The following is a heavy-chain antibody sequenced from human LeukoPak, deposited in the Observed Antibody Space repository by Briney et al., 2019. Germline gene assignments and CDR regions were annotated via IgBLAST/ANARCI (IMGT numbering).Heavy chain of an antibody. CDR2: IYYSGST. Sequence: KPSETLSLTCTVFGGSISSYYWSWSRQPPGKGLGWVGYIYYSGSTNYNPSLKSRVTISVDTSKNQFSLKLSSVTAADTAVYYCARERWNGPPAAVYYMDVWGKGTTVTVSS. CDR1: GGSISSYY. D-gene: IGHD1-1*01. J-gene: IGHJ6*03. CDR3: ARERWNGPPAAVYYMDV. V-gene: IGHV4-59*01.